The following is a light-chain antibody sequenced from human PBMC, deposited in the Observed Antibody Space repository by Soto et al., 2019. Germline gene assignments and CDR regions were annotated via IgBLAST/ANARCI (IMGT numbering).Light chain of an antibody. Sequence: QSVLTQPASVSGSPGQSITISCTGTSSDAGSYNYVSWYQQHPGKAPKLMIYEVSNRPSGVSNRFSGSKSGNTASLTISGLQAEDEADYYCNSYTLSYPWVFGGGTKLTVL. V-gene: IGLV2-14*01. J-gene: IGLJ3*02. CDR2: EVS. CDR3: NSYTLSYPWV. CDR1: SSDAGSYNY.